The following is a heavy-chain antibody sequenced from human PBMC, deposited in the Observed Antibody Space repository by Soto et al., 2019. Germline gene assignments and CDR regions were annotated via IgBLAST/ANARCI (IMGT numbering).Heavy chain of an antibody. CDR3: AKDATYYYGSGSFRLDYYYYGMDV. Sequence: GGSLRLSCAASGFTFSSYGMHWVRQAPGKGLEWVAVISYDGSNKYYADSVKGRFTISRDNSKNTLYLQMNSLRAEDTAVYYCAKDATYYYGSGSFRLDYYYYGMDVWGQGTTVTVSS. CDR1: GFTFSSYG. CDR2: ISYDGSNK. V-gene: IGHV3-30*18. J-gene: IGHJ6*02. D-gene: IGHD3-10*01.